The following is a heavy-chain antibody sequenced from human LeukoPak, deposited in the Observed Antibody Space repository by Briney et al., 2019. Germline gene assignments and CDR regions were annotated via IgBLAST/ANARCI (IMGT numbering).Heavy chain of an antibody. Sequence: SETLSLTCTVSGGSISSYYWSWIRQPPGKGLEWMGYIYYSGSTNYNPSLKSRVTISVDTSKNQFSLKLSSVTAADTAVYYCARGTTDSDYVWGSYRLDYWSQGTLVTVSS. J-gene: IGHJ4*02. CDR3: ARGTTDSDYVWGSYRLDY. V-gene: IGHV4-59*01. D-gene: IGHD3-16*02. CDR2: IYYSGST. CDR1: GGSISSYY.